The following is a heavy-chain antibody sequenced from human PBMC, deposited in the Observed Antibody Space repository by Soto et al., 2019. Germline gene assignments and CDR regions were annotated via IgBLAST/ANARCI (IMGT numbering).Heavy chain of an antibody. Sequence: GGSLRLSCAASGFTFSNSAMKWVRQAPGKGLEWVAVISYDGSNKYYADSVKGRFTISRDNSKNTLYLQMNSLRAEDTAVYYCAKDPGGATHPYYFDFWGLGTLVTLSS. V-gene: IGHV3-30*18. CDR1: GFTFSNSA. D-gene: IGHD1-26*01. CDR3: AKDPGGATHPYYFDF. CDR2: ISYDGSNK. J-gene: IGHJ4*02.